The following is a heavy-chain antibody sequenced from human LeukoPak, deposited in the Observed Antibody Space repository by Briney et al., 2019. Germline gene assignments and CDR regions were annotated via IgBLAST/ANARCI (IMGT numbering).Heavy chain of an antibody. CDR2: INPSGGST. D-gene: IGHD3-3*01. Sequence: ASVKVSCKASGYTFTSYYMHWVRQAPGQGLEWMGIINPSGGSTSYAQKFQGRVTMTRDMSTSTVYMELSSLRSEDTAVYYCARVFGVGYFDYWGQGTLVTVSS. V-gene: IGHV1-46*01. J-gene: IGHJ4*02. CDR1: GYTFTSYY. CDR3: ARVFGVGYFDY.